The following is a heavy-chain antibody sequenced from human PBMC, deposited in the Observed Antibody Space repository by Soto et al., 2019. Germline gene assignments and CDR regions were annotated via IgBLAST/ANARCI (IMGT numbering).Heavy chain of an antibody. CDR2: IYYSGST. Sequence: QVQLQESGPGLVKPSQTLSLTCTVSGGSISSGDYYWSWLRQPPGKGLEWIGYIYYSGSTYYNPSLKSRVTISVDTSKNQFSLKLSSVTAADTAVYYCARGIRDSYGRNWFDPWGQGTLVTVSS. V-gene: IGHV4-30-4*01. J-gene: IGHJ5*02. D-gene: IGHD5-18*01. CDR1: GGSISSGDYY. CDR3: ARGIRDSYGRNWFDP.